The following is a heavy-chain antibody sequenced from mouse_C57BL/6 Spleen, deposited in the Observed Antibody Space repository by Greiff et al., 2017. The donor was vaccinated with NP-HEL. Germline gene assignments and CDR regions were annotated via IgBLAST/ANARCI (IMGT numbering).Heavy chain of an antibody. J-gene: IGHJ2*01. CDR1: GSTFTSSC. CDR3: ARRAYSSYFDY. CDR2: IYPSSGST. D-gene: IGHD6-5*01. V-gene: IGHV1-81*01. Sequence: QVQLQQSGAELARPVASVTLSCTASGSTFTSSCISWVPQSPGQGLEWIGEIYPSSGSTSYNEKFKGKATLTADKSSSTAYMELRSLTSEDSAVYFCARRAYSSYFDYWGQGTTLTVSS.